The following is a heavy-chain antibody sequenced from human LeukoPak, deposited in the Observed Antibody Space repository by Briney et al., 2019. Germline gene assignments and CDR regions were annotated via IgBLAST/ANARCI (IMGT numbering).Heavy chain of an antibody. Sequence: GGSLRLSCAASGFTFSSYAMHWVRPAPGKGLEWVSYISSSSSTIYYADSVKGRFTISRDNAKNSLYLQMNSLRDEDTAVYYCARDPYSGSYSEHPSYYFDYWGQGTLVTVSS. D-gene: IGHD1-26*01. CDR1: GFTFSSYA. J-gene: IGHJ4*02. V-gene: IGHV3-48*02. CDR2: ISSSSSTI. CDR3: ARDPYSGSYSEHPSYYFDY.